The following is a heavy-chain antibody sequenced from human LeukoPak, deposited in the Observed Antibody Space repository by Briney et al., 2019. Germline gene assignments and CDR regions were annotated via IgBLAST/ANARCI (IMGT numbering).Heavy chain of an antibody. CDR1: GFTFSSYA. CDR2: ISGSGGST. Sequence: GGSLRLSCAASGFTFSSYAMSWVRQAPGKGLEWVSAISGSGGSTYYADSVKGRFTISRDNSKNTLYLQMNSLRAEDTAVYYCAKGRYCSSTSCYQDYYYYMDVWGKGTTVTVSS. V-gene: IGHV3-23*01. CDR3: AKGRYCSSTSCYQDYYYYMDV. D-gene: IGHD2-2*01. J-gene: IGHJ6*03.